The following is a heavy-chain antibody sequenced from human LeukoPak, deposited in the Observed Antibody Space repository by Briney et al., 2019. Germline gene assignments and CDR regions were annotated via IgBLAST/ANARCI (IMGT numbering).Heavy chain of an antibody. J-gene: IGHJ4*02. CDR2: IYYSDS. CDR1: GGSVSSGGYH. Sequence: PSETLSLTCTVSGGSVSSGGYHWSRGRQHPGKGLEWFWFIYYSDSYYHPSLKSRVSISVDTSKNQFSLNLNSVTAADTAVYYCARGVLPGYYGDFDYWGQGTLVTVSS. D-gene: IGHD3-9*01. CDR3: ARGVLPGYYGDFDY. V-gene: IGHV4-31*03.